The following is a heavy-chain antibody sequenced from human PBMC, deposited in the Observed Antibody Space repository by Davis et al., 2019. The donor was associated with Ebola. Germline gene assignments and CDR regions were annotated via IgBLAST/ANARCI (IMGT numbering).Heavy chain of an antibody. CDR2: ISWNSGSI. CDR3: AKDLGPYYYDSSGYFDY. D-gene: IGHD3-22*01. V-gene: IGHV3-9*03. J-gene: IGHJ4*02. Sequence: SLKISCAASGFTFDDYAMHWVRQAPGKGLEWVSGISWNSGSIGYADSVKGRFTISRDNAKNSLYLQMNSLRAGDMALYYCAKDLGPYYYDSSGYFDYWGQGTLVTVSS. CDR1: GFTFDDYA.